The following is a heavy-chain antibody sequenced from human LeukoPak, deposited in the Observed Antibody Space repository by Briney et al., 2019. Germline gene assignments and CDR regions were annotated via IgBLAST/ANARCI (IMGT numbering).Heavy chain of an antibody. V-gene: IGHV4-30-4*07. Sequence: SETLSLTCAVSGGSISSGGYSWSWIRQPPGKGLEWIGYIYYSGSTYYNPSLKSRVTISVDTSKNQFSLKLSSVTAADTAVYYCATYCSGGSCYDLDAFDIWGQGTMVTVSS. CDR3: ATYCSGGSCYDLDAFDI. CDR1: GGSISSGGYS. D-gene: IGHD2-15*01. CDR2: IYYSGST. J-gene: IGHJ3*02.